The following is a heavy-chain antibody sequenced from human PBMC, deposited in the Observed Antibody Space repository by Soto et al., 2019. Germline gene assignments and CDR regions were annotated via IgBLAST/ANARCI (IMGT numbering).Heavy chain of an antibody. D-gene: IGHD3-9*01. J-gene: IGHJ4*02. CDR2: IYYSGST. V-gene: IGHV4-59*08. Sequence: SETLSLTCTVSGGSISSYYWSWIRQPPGKGLEWIGYIYYSGSTNYNPSLKSRVTISVDTSKNQFSLKLSSVTAADTAVYYCARLDMGGDYDILTGLDSWGQGTLVTVSS. CDR1: GGSISSYY. CDR3: ARLDMGGDYDILTGLDS.